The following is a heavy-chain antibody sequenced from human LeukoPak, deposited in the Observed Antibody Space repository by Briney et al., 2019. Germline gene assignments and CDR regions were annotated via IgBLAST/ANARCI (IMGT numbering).Heavy chain of an antibody. J-gene: IGHJ4*02. CDR1: GFTFSSYA. V-gene: IGHV3-23*01. CDR2: ISGGGYTT. D-gene: IGHD2-21*01. Sequence: PGGSLRLSCAGSGFTFSSYAMSWVRQAPGKGLEWVSLISGGGYTTNYADPVKGRFTISRDNSKTTLYLQMNSLRADDTAVYYCAKESDGDFDYWGQGTLVTVST. CDR3: AKESDGDFDY.